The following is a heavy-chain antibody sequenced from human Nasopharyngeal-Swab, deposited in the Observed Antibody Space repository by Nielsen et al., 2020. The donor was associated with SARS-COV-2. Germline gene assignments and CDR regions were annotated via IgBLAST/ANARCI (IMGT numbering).Heavy chain of an antibody. CDR1: GGSISNYH. CDR3: ARRGEGYGDYLDY. Sequence: GSLRLSCSVSGGSISNYHWNWIRQPPGKGLEWIGYIYYSGSTNYNPSLKSRVTISEDTSKNQFSLKLSSVTAADTAVYYCARRGEGYGDYLDYWGQGTLVTVSS. D-gene: IGHD4-17*01. CDR2: IYYSGST. V-gene: IGHV4-59*08. J-gene: IGHJ4*02.